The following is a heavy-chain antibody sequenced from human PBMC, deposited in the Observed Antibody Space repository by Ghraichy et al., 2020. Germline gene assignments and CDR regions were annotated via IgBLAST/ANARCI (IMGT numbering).Heavy chain of an antibody. Sequence: SGKVSCKASGGTFSSYAISWVRQAPGQGLEWMGGIIPIFGTANYAQKFQGRVTITADKSTSTAYMELSSLRSEDTAVYYCAREQGEYYYDSSGNRHYYYGMDVWGQGTTVTVSS. CDR1: GGTFSSYA. J-gene: IGHJ6*02. CDR3: AREQGEYYYDSSGNRHYYYGMDV. D-gene: IGHD3-22*01. V-gene: IGHV1-69*06. CDR2: IIPIFGTA.